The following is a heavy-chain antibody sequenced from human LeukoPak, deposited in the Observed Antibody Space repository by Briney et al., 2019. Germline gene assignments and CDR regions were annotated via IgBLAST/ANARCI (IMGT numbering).Heavy chain of an antibody. CDR2: IYHSGST. Sequence: PSETLSLTCTVSGYSISSGYYWGWIRQPPGKGLEWIGSIYHSGSTYYNPSLKSRVTISVDTSKNQFSLKLSSVTAADTAVYYCARSKGRISDYWGQGTLVTVSS. D-gene: IGHD1-14*01. CDR3: ARSKGRISDY. CDR1: GYSISSGYY. V-gene: IGHV4-38-2*02. J-gene: IGHJ4*02.